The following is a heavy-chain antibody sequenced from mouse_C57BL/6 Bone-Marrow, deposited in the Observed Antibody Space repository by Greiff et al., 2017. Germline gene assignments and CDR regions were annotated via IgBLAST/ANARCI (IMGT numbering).Heavy chain of an antibody. V-gene: IGHV1-81*01. CDR3: ARPASWLLLTWVAY. CDR2: IYPRSGNT. J-gene: IGHJ3*01. Sequence: VQLQQSGAELARPGASVKLSCKASGYTFTSYGISWVKQRTGQGLEWIGEIYPRSGNTYYNEKFKGKATLTADKSSSTAYMELRSLTSEDSAVYFCARPASWLLLTWVAYWGQGTLVTVSA. CDR1: GYTFTSYG. D-gene: IGHD2-3*01.